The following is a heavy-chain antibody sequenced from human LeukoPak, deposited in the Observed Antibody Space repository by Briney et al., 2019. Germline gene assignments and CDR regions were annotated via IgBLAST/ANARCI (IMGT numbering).Heavy chain of an antibody. CDR2: MNPNSGNT. Sequence: GASVKVSCKASGYTFTSYDINWVRQPTAQGLEWMGWMNPNSGNTGYAQKFQGRVTMTRNTSISTAYMELSSLRSEDTAVYYCAREEQWLVRYFDYWGQGTLVTVSS. D-gene: IGHD6-19*01. CDR3: AREEQWLVRYFDY. J-gene: IGHJ4*02. CDR1: GYTFTSYD. V-gene: IGHV1-8*01.